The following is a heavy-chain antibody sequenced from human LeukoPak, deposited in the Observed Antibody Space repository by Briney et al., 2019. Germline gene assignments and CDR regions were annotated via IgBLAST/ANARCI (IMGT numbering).Heavy chain of an antibody. CDR3: ARELFDFDY. V-gene: IGHV3-23*01. Sequence: GGSLRLSCAASGFAFSNYAMTWVRQAPGKGLDWVPEISGSGGSTYYADSVKGRFTISRDNSKNTLYLQMNSLRAEDTAVYYCARELFDFDYWGQGTLVTVSS. D-gene: IGHD3-10*01. CDR1: GFAFSNYA. CDR2: ISGSGGST. J-gene: IGHJ4*02.